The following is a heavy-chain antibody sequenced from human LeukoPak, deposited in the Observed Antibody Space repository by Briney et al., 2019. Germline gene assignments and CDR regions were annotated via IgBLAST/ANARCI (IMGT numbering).Heavy chain of an antibody. D-gene: IGHD1-26*01. CDR1: GGSISTYY. CDR2: IYYTGST. CDR3: ARGGNYWPQWWFDP. V-gene: IGHV4-59*01. J-gene: IGHJ5*02. Sequence: PSETLSLTCTVSGGSISTYYWSWIRQPPGKGLEWIGYIYYTGSTSYNPSLKSRVTMSLDASKNQFSLELNSVTPADTAVYYCARGGNYWPQWWFDPWGRGTLITVSS.